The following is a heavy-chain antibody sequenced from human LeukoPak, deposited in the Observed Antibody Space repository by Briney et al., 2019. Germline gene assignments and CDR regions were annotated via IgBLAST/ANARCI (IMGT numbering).Heavy chain of an antibody. CDR3: ARENTAMAYFDY. CDR1: GFTFSSNY. Sequence: GGSLRLSCAASGFTFSSNYMSWVRQAPGKGLEWVSVIYSGGSTYYADSVKGRFTISRDNSKNTLYLQMNSLRAEDTAVYYCARENTAMAYFDYWGQRTLVTVSS. CDR2: IYSGGST. J-gene: IGHJ4*02. V-gene: IGHV3-53*01. D-gene: IGHD5-18*01.